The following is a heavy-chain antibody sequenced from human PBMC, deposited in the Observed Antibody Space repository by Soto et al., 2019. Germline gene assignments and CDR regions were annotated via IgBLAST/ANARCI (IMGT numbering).Heavy chain of an antibody. V-gene: IGHV1-46*01. Sequence: ASVKVSCKASGYTFTSYYMHWVRQAPGQGLEWMGIINPSGGRTNYAQKFQGRATITRDTSTSTVYMELSSLRSEDTAVYYCARDHGSGYYPYFDYWGQGTLVTVSS. D-gene: IGHD3-3*01. CDR2: INPSGGRT. J-gene: IGHJ4*02. CDR3: ARDHGSGYYPYFDY. CDR1: GYTFTSYY.